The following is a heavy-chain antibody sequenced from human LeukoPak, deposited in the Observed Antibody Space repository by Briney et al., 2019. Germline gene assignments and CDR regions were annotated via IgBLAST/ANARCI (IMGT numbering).Heavy chain of an antibody. J-gene: IGHJ4*02. CDR3: ARGDYVWGSYRLPYFDY. CDR1: GGSFSGYC. D-gene: IGHD3-16*02. V-gene: IGHV4-34*01. CDR2: INHSGST. Sequence: SETLSLTCAVYGGSFSGYCWSWIRQPPGKGLEWIGEINHSGSTNYNPSLKSRVTISVDTSKNQFSLKLSSVTAADTAVYYCARGDYVWGSYRLPYFDYWGQGTLVTVSS.